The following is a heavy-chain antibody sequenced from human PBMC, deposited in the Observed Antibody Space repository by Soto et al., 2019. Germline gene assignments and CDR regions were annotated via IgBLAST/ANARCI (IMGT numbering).Heavy chain of an antibody. CDR3: ARELQLRFLEWLLQPLGY. V-gene: IGHV3-7*01. D-gene: IGHD3-3*01. CDR2: IKQDGSEK. CDR1: GFTFSSYW. Sequence: PGGSLRLSCAASGFTFSSYWMSWVRQAPGKGLEWVANIKQDGSEKYYVDSVKGRFTISRDNAKNSLYLQMNSLRAEDTAVYCCARELQLRFLEWLLQPLGYWGQGTLVTDSS. J-gene: IGHJ4*02.